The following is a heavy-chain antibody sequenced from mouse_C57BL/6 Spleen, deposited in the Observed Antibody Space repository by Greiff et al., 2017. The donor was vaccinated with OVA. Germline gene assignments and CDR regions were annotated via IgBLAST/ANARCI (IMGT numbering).Heavy chain of an antibody. CDR3: ARMGGSNWEAWFAY. CDR2: IDPSDSET. V-gene: IGHV1-52*01. Sequence: VQLQQPGAELVRPGSSVKLSCKASGYTFTSYWMHWVKQRPIQGLEWIGNIDPSDSETHYNQKFKDKATLTVDNSSSTAYMQLSSLTSEDSAVYYCARMGGSNWEAWFAYWGQGTLVTVSA. J-gene: IGHJ3*01. CDR1: GYTFTSYW. D-gene: IGHD4-1*01.